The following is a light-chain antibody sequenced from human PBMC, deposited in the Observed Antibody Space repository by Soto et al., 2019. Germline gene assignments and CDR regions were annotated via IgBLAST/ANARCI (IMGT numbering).Light chain of an antibody. CDR2: DAS. J-gene: IGKJ2*01. V-gene: IGKV1-5*01. CDR1: QTIGTR. CDR3: QQYHSLYT. Sequence: DIQMTQSPSIGSASVGDRVTITCRASQTIGTRLAWYQRKPGKALKFLIYDASTLESGVPSRFSGSGSGTEFTLTISSLQPDDLATYYCQQYHSLYTFGQGTNLEIK.